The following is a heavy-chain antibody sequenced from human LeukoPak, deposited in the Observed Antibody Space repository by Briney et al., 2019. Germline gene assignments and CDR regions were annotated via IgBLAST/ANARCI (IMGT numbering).Heavy chain of an antibody. CDR1: GFTFSSYW. Sequence: GGSLRPSRAASGFTFSSYWMSWVRQAPGKGLEWVANIKQDGSEKYYVDSVKGRFTISRDNAKNSLYLQMNSLRAEDTAVYYCARSLSADGYVRGYFDYWGQGTLVTVSS. J-gene: IGHJ4*02. D-gene: IGHD5-24*01. CDR2: IKQDGSEK. CDR3: ARSLSADGYVRGYFDY. V-gene: IGHV3-7*01.